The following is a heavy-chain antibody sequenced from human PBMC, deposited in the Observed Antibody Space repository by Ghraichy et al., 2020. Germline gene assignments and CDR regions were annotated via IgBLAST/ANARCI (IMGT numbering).Heavy chain of an antibody. D-gene: IGHD6-19*01. CDR2: ISSSSSTI. Sequence: LSLTCAASGFTFSSYSMNWVRQAPGKGLEWVSYISSSSSTIYYADSVKGRFTISRDNAKNSLYLQMNSLRAEDTAVYYCARDVGSSGWDGPNYYYVMDVWGRGTTVTVSS. V-gene: IGHV3-48*01. CDR1: GFTFSSYS. J-gene: IGHJ6*02. CDR3: ARDVGSSGWDGPNYYYVMDV.